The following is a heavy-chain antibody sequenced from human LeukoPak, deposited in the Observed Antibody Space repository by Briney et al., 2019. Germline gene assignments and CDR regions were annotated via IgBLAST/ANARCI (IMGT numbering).Heavy chain of an antibody. Sequence: SETLSLTCTVSGGSISSSSYYWGWIRQPPGKGLEWIGSVHYSGSTYYNPSLKSRVTISVDTSKNQFSLKLSSVTAADTAVYYCARPTAEYLYGMDVWGQGATVTVSS. CDR1: GGSISSSSYY. V-gene: IGHV4-39*01. D-gene: IGHD2-2*01. CDR3: ARPTAEYLYGMDV. J-gene: IGHJ6*02. CDR2: VHYSGST.